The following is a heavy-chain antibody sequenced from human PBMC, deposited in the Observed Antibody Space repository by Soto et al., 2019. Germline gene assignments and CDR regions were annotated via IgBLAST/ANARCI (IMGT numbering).Heavy chain of an antibody. V-gene: IGHV1-69*01. D-gene: IGHD1-1*01. Sequence: QVLLMQSGAEVKKPGSSVMVSCTSSGGPFSSYGISWVRQVPGQGLEWLGGIIPLFGTPSYARKFQDRLTISADESTTTAYMELSSLTSEDTAMYFCARDGTIQMANFDFWGQGTLVTVSS. CDR3: ARDGTIQMANFDF. CDR2: IIPLFGTP. CDR1: GGPFSSYG. J-gene: IGHJ4*02.